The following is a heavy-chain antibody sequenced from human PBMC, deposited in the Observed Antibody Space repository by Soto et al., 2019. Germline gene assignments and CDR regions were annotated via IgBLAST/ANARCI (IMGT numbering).Heavy chain of an antibody. Sequence: GGSLRLSCAASGFTFDNYAMHWVRQAPEKGLEWVSGISWGSGSIDYADSVRGRFTISRDNARNSLYLRMSSLRPEDTALYYCAKDAAYYFDYWGQGTLVTVSS. J-gene: IGHJ4*02. CDR3: AKDAAYYFDY. CDR1: GFTFDNYA. CDR2: ISWGSGSI. V-gene: IGHV3-9*01. D-gene: IGHD6-25*01.